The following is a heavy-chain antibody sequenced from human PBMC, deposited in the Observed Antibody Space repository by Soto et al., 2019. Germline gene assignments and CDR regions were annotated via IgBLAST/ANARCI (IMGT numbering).Heavy chain of an antibody. J-gene: IGHJ3*02. CDR1: GFTFSSYG. CDR3: AREGYYYDTTRAFDI. Sequence: PGGSLRLSCAASGFTFSSYGMHWVRQAPGKGLEWVAVIWYDGSNKYYADSVKGRFTISRDNSKNTLYLQMNSLRAEDTAVYYCAREGYYYDTTRAFDIWGQGTMVTVSS. D-gene: IGHD3-22*01. CDR2: IWYDGSNK. V-gene: IGHV3-33*01.